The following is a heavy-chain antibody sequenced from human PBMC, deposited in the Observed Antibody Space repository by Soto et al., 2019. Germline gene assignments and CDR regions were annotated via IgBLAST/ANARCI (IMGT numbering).Heavy chain of an antibody. V-gene: IGHV3-23*01. CDR2: IRGSGGST. CDR3: AKVGYGDYAGGAFDI. D-gene: IGHD4-17*01. J-gene: IGHJ3*02. CDR1: GFTFSSYA. Sequence: EVQLLESGGGLVQPGGSLRLSCAASGFTFSSYAMSWVRQVPGKGLEWVSVIRGSGGSTYYADSVKGRFTISRDNSKNTLYLQMNSLRAEDTAVYYCAKVGYGDYAGGAFDIWGQGTMVTVSS.